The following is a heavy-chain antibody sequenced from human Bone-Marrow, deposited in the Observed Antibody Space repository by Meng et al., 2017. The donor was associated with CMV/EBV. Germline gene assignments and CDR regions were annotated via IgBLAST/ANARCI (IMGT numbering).Heavy chain of an antibody. D-gene: IGHD3-22*01. CDR2: IKSKTDGGTT. CDR1: GFTFSNAW. J-gene: IGHJ4*02. V-gene: IGHV3-15*01. CDR3: TTDPFYYYDSSGYRSTYFDY. Sequence: GESLKISCAASGFTFSNAWMSWVRQAPGKGLEWVGRIKSKTDGGTTDYAAPVKGRFTISRDDSKNTLYLQMNSLKTEDTAVYYCTTDPFYYYDSSGYRSTYFDYWGQGTLVTVYS.